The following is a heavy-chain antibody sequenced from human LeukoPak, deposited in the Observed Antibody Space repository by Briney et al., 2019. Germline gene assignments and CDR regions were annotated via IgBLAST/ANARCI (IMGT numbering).Heavy chain of an antibody. CDR1: GSTFSSYW. J-gene: IGHJ4*02. V-gene: IGHV3-7*01. CDR2: IKQDGSEK. D-gene: IGHD3-3*01. CDR3: ASRTYYDFWSGYSPFDY. Sequence: GGSLRLSCAASGSTFSSYWMSWVRQAPGKGLEWVANIKQDGSEKYYVDSVKGRFTISRDNAKNSLYLQMNSLRAEDTAVYYCASRTYYDFWSGYSPFDYWGQGTLVTVSS.